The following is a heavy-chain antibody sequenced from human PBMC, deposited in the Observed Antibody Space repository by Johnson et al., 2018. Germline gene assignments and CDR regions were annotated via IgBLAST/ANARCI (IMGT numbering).Heavy chain of an antibody. V-gene: IGHV3-30*18. CDR1: GFTFSSYG. D-gene: IGHD1-1*01. Sequence: QVQLVQSGGGVVQPGRSLRLSCAASGFTFSSYGMHWVRPAPGKGLEWVAVISYDGSTKYYADSVKGRFTISRDNSKTTLYLQMNSLRAEDTAVYYCAKDISGTTAYYYGMDVWGQGTTVTVSS. J-gene: IGHJ6*02. CDR3: AKDISGTTAYYYGMDV. CDR2: ISYDGSTK.